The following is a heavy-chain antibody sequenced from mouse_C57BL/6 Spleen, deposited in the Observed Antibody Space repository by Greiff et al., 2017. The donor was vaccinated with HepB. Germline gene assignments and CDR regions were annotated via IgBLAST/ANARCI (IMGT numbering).Heavy chain of an antibody. CDR2: IWSDGST. CDR3: ARHPTITTVVAPYAMEY. V-gene: IGHV2-6-1*01. Sequence: QVQLKQSGPGLVAPSQSLSITCTVSGFSLTSYGVHWVRQPPGKGLEWLVVIWSDGSTTYNSALKSRLSISKDNSKSQVFLKINSHQTDDTAMYYCARHPTITTVVAPYAMEYWGQGTSNTVYS. D-gene: IGHD1-1*01. J-gene: IGHJ4*01. CDR1: GFSLTSYG.